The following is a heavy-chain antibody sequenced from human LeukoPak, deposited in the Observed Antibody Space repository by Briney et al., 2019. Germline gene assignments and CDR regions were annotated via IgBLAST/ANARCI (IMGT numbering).Heavy chain of an antibody. J-gene: IGHJ4*02. V-gene: IGHV3-64*01. Sequence: GGSLRLSCAASGFTFSSYAMHWVRQAPGKGLEYVSAISSNGGSTYYANSVKGRFTISRDNSKNTLYLQMGSLRAEDMAVYYCPRGSPKVWLQPRLFDYWGQGTLVTVSS. CDR2: ISSNGGST. D-gene: IGHD5-24*01. CDR1: GFTFSSYA. CDR3: PRGSPKVWLQPRLFDY.